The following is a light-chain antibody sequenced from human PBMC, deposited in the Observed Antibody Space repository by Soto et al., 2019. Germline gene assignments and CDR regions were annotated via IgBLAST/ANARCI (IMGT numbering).Light chain of an antibody. J-gene: IGLJ3*02. V-gene: IGLV1-40*01. Sequence: QSVLTQPPSVSRAPGQRVTISCTGSSSNIGAGYDVHWYQQLPGTAPKLLIYGNSNRPSGVPDRFSGSKSGTSASLAITGLQAEDEADYYCQSYDSSLSGYWVFGGGTKVTVL. CDR2: GNS. CDR1: SSNIGAGYD. CDR3: QSYDSSLSGYWV.